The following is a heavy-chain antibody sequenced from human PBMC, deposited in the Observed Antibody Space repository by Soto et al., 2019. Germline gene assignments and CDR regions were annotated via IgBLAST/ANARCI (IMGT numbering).Heavy chain of an antibody. Sequence: PGGSLRLSCVASGFTFSDYNMNWLRQTPGKGLEWVSSIASRSNYIYYADSLKGRFTVSRDNARNSLYLQVDNLRAEDTAVYYCAKTPGVITVISAFDHWGQGTPVTVSS. CDR1: GFTFSDYN. CDR2: IASRSNYI. CDR3: AKTPGVITVISAFDH. D-gene: IGHD2-21*01. V-gene: IGHV3-21*01. J-gene: IGHJ4*02.